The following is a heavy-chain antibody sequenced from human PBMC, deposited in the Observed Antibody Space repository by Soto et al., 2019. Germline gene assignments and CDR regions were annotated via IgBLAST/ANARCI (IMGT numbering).Heavy chain of an antibody. J-gene: IGHJ4*02. CDR2: IYHSGST. Sequence: NLSLTCPVSRGSLSRGGYSRRSIRQPPRKDLEWIGYIYHSGSTYYNPSLKSRVTISVDRSKNQFSLKLSPVTAADTAVYYCARGNYYDSSGYYSAFDYWGQGTLVTVSS. V-gene: IGHV4-30-2*01. CDR3: ARGNYYDSSGYYSAFDY. D-gene: IGHD3-22*01. CDR1: RGSLSRGGYS.